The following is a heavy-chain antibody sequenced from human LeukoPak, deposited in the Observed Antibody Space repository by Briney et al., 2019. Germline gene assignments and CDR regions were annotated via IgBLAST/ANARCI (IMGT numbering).Heavy chain of an antibody. CDR3: ARETDYGDYMGGAFDI. V-gene: IGHV1-18*01. D-gene: IGHD4-17*01. CDR1: GYTFTGYG. Sequence: ASVKVSCKASGYTFTGYGISWVRQAPGQGLEWMGWISAYNGNTNYAQKLQGRVTMTTDTSTSTAYMELRSLRSDDTAVYYCARETDYGDYMGGAFDIWGQGTMVTVSS. CDR2: ISAYNGNT. J-gene: IGHJ3*02.